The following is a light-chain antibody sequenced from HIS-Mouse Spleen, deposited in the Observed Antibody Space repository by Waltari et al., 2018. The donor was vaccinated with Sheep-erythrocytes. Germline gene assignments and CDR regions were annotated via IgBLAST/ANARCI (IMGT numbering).Light chain of an antibody. CDR2: QDS. CDR3: QAWDSSTVV. V-gene: IGLV3-1*01. Sequence: SYELTQPPSVSVSPGQTASIACSGHTLGEKYACWYHQKPGQSPVLVIYQDSKRPSGIPERFSGSNSGNTATLTISGTQAMDEADYYCQAWDSSTVVFGGGTKLTVL. CDR1: TLGEKY. J-gene: IGLJ2*01.